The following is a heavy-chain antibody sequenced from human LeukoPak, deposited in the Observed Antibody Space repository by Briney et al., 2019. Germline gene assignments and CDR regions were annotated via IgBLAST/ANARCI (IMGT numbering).Heavy chain of an antibody. Sequence: GGSLRLSCAASGFTVSSNYMSWVRQAPGKGLEWVSLIYSVGSTSYADSVKGRFTISRDNSKNTLYLQMDSLRAEDTAVYYCARWDGDYELFDYWGQGTLVTVSS. V-gene: IGHV3-66*01. J-gene: IGHJ4*02. CDR1: GFTVSSNY. D-gene: IGHD4-17*01. CDR2: IYSVGST. CDR3: ARWDGDYELFDY.